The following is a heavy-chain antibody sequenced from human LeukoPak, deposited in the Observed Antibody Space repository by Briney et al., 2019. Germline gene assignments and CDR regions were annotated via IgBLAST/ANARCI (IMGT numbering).Heavy chain of an antibody. V-gene: IGHV4-59*08. CDR3: ARHPTGGYSYDAYFDY. CDR2: IYYSGST. CDR1: GGSISSYY. Sequence: PSETLSLTCTASGGSISSYYWSWIRQPPGKGLEWIGHIYYSGSTNYNPSLKSRVTISVDTSKNQFSLKLSSVTAADTAVYYCARHPTGGYSYDAYFDYWGQGTLVTVSS. J-gene: IGHJ4*02. D-gene: IGHD5-18*01.